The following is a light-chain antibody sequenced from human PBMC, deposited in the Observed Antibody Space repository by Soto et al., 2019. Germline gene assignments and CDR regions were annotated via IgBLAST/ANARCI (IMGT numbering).Light chain of an antibody. CDR1: QSVLYSSNSKNY. V-gene: IGKV4-1*01. CDR3: QQYYSTPLP. J-gene: IGKJ4*01. CDR2: WAS. Sequence: DIVMTQSPDSLAVSLGERATINCKSSQSVLYSSNSKNYLAWYQQKPGQPPKLLIYWASTRESGVPDRFSGSGSGADFTLTITTLQAEDVAVYYCQQYYSTPLPFGGGTKVEIQ.